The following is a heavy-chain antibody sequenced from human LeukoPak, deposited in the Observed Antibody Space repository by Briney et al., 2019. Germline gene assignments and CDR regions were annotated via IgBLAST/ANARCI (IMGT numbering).Heavy chain of an antibody. CDR2: INPNRVGA. D-gene: IGHD3-3*01. Sequence: ASVKVSCKAFVYTFSAYYMHWVRQAPGQGLEWIGWINPNRVGAKYAENFLSRVTMTRDTSLCTAYTELRSLRYDETALYYCARGQSVYDNWGQGTLVTVSS. CDR3: ARGQSVYDN. CDR1: VYTFSAYY. J-gene: IGHJ4*02. V-gene: IGHV1-2*02.